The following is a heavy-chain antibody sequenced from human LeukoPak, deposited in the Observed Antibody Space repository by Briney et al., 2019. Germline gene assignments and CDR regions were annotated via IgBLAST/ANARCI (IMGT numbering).Heavy chain of an antibody. CDR3: ARDEGTNYYGSGSYRH. D-gene: IGHD3-10*01. J-gene: IGHJ4*02. CDR1: GFTVSSNY. Sequence: GGSLRLSCAASGFTVSSNYMTWVRQAPGKGLEWVSVIYSGGSTYYADSVKGRFTISRDNSKNTLYLQMNSLRAEDTAVYYCARDEGTNYYGSGSYRHWGQGTLVTVSS. V-gene: IGHV3-53*01. CDR2: IYSGGST.